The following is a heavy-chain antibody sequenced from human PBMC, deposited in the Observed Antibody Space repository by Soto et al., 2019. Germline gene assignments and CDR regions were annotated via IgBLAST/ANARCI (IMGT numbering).Heavy chain of an antibody. CDR3: ARVVVVAARVNNWFDP. Sequence: GASVKVSCKASGYTFTSYGISWVRQAPGQGLEWMGWISAYNGNTNYAQKLQGRVTMTTDTSTSTAYMELRSLRSDDTAVYYCARVVVVAARVNNWFDPWGQGTLVTVSS. D-gene: IGHD2-15*01. CDR1: GYTFTSYG. CDR2: ISAYNGNT. J-gene: IGHJ5*02. V-gene: IGHV1-18*01.